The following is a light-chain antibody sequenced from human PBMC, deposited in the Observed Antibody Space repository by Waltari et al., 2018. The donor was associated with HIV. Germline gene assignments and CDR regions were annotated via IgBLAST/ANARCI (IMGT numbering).Light chain of an antibody. V-gene: IGKV2D-29*01. CDR1: QSLLHSDGRTY. Sequence: DIVMTQTPLALSVTTGQPASISCKSSQSLLHSDGRTYLYLYLQKPGQPPQLLIYEVTSRISAAPGRISGSSSGTDFTLKISRVDAEDVVLYYCIQSLQLPWTFGQGTKVDIK. J-gene: IGKJ1*01. CDR2: EVT. CDR3: IQSLQLPWT.